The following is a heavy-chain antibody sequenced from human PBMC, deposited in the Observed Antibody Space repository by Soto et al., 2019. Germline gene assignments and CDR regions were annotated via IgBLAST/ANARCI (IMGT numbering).Heavy chain of an antibody. V-gene: IGHV1-3*01. CDR3: ARVVATIAFSLDY. CDR1: GYTFTSYA. D-gene: IGHD5-12*01. J-gene: IGHJ4*02. CDR2: INAGNGNT. Sequence: QVQLVQSGAEVKKRGASVKVSCKASGYTFTSYAMHWVRQAPGQRLEWMGWINAGNGNTKYSQKFQGRVTITRDTSASTAYMELSILRSEDTAVYYCARVVATIAFSLDYWGQGTLVTVSS.